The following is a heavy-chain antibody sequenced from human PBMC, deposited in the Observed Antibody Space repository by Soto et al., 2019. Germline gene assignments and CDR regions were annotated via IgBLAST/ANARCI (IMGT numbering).Heavy chain of an antibody. Sequence: GGSLRLSCAASGFTFSSYWMHWVRQAPGKGLVWVPRINSDGSSTSYADSVKGRFTISRDNAKNTLYLQMNSLRAEDTAVYYCARDLQMTTAFYWGQGTLVTVSS. CDR1: GFTFSSYW. CDR2: INSDGSST. D-gene: IGHD4-17*01. CDR3: ARDLQMTTAFY. V-gene: IGHV3-74*01. J-gene: IGHJ1*01.